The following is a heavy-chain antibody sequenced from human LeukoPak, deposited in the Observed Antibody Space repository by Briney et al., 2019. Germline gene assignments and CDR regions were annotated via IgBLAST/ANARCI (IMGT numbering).Heavy chain of an antibody. J-gene: IGHJ5*02. CDR3: ARGPVPMYYDILTGYMRDNWFDP. Sequence: SETLSLTCTVSGYSISSGYYWGWIRPPPGKGLEWIGSIYHSGSTNYNPSLKSRVTISVDTSKNQFSLKLSSVTAADTAVYYCARGPVPMYYDILTGYMRDNWFDPWGQGTLVTVPS. CDR2: IYHSGST. CDR1: GYSISSGYY. V-gene: IGHV4-38-2*02. D-gene: IGHD3-9*01.